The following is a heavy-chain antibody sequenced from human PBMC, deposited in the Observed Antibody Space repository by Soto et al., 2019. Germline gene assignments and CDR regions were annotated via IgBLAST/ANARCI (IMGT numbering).Heavy chain of an antibody. J-gene: IGHJ4*02. CDR2: ISAYNGNT. D-gene: IGHD3-22*01. V-gene: IGHV1-18*01. CDR1: GYTFTSYG. Sequence: GASVKVSCKASGYTFTSYGISWVRQAPGQGLEWIGWISAYNGNTNYAQKLQGRVTMTTDTSTSTAYMELRSLRSDDTAVYYCAREAPRYDSSGYYCGRDFDYWGQGTLVTVSS. CDR3: AREAPRYDSSGYYCGRDFDY.